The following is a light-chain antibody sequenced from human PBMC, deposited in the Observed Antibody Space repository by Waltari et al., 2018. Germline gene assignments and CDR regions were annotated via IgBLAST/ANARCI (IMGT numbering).Light chain of an antibody. CDR2: GAS. CDR3: QHYLRLPVT. V-gene: IGKV3-20*01. CDR1: QGVSMA. Sequence: SCRASQGVSMALAWYQQKPGQAPRLLSYGASTRATGIPDRFSGSGSGTDFSLTISRLEPDDFAVYYCQHYLRLPVTFGQGTTVEI. J-gene: IGKJ1*01.